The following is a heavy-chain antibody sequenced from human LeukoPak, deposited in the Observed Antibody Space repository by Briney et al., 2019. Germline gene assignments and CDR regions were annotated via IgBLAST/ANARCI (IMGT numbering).Heavy chain of an antibody. D-gene: IGHD4-11*01. V-gene: IGHV4-39*01. CDR2: IYYSGST. Sequence: SETLSLTCTVSGGSTSSSSYYWGWIRQPPGKGLEWIGSIYYSGSTYYNPSLKSRVTISVDTSKNQFSLKLSSVTAADTAVYYCARHGLQVDAFDIWGQGTMVTVSS. CDR1: GGSTSSSSYY. CDR3: ARHGLQVDAFDI. J-gene: IGHJ3*02.